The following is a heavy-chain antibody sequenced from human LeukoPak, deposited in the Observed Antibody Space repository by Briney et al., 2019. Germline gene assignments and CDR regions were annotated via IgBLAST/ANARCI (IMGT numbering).Heavy chain of an antibody. Sequence: PGGSLRLSCAASGNYCMHWVRQAPGKGLVWVSHINSDGSWTSYADSVKGRFTISKDNAKNTVYLQMNSLRAEDTAVYYCVSFYETYWXRGTLVTVSS. CDR2: INSDGSWT. D-gene: IGHD2/OR15-2a*01. CDR3: VSFYETY. V-gene: IGHV3-74*01. J-gene: IGHJ4*02. CDR1: GNYC.